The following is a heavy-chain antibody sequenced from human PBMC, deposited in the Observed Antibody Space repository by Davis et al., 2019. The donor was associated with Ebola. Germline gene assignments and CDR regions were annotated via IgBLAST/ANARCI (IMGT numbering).Heavy chain of an antibody. J-gene: IGHJ4*02. Sequence: GGSLRLSCAASGFTFSSYGMHWVRQTPGEGLEWVAVISNDGKSQYYADSVRGRFSISRGNSERTVYLQMNSLRVDDTGIYYCARGSPLPSHWGQGTQVTVSS. D-gene: IGHD3-10*01. CDR2: ISNDGKSQ. CDR3: ARGSPLPSH. V-gene: IGHV3-30*03. CDR1: GFTFSSYG.